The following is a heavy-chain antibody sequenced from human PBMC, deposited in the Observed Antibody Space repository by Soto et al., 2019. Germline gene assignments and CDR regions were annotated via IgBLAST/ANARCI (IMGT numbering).Heavy chain of an antibody. CDR3: ARVIYSSSWYYYYYGMDV. D-gene: IGHD6-13*01. CDR1: GYTFTSYG. V-gene: IGHV1-18*01. Sequence: ASVKVSCKASGYTFTSYGISWVRQAPGQGLEWMGWISAYNGNTNYAQKLQGRVTMTTDTSTSTAYMELRSLRSDDTAVYYCARVIYSSSWYYYYYGMDVWGQGTTVTVSS. J-gene: IGHJ6*02. CDR2: ISAYNGNT.